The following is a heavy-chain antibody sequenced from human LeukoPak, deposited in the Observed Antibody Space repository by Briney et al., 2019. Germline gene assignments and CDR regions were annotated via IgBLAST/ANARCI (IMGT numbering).Heavy chain of an antibody. V-gene: IGHV1-18*01. J-gene: IGHJ6*03. D-gene: IGHD2-2*01. Sequence: ASVKVSCKASGYTLTSYGISWGRHAPGQGLEWMGWISAYNGNTNYAQKLQGRVTMTTDTFTSTAYMELRSLRSDDTAVHYCARDGVVPASMWAYYYYYMDVWGKGTTVTVSS. CDR1: GYTLTSYG. CDR3: ARDGVVPASMWAYYYYYMDV. CDR2: ISAYNGNT.